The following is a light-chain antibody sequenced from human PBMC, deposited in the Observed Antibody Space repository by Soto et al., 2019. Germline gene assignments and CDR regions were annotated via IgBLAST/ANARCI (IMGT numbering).Light chain of an antibody. CDR3: QQDKNWPPLT. CDR2: GAF. CDR1: QSVSYN. J-gene: IGKJ4*01. Sequence: EIVMTQSPATLSVSPGETATLSCRASQSVSYNLAWYQQKPGQGPRLLIYGAFTRATGIPARFSGSGSGTDCTLTSRSLQSEDFAVYYCQQDKNWPPLTFGGGTKVEIK. V-gene: IGKV3-15*01.